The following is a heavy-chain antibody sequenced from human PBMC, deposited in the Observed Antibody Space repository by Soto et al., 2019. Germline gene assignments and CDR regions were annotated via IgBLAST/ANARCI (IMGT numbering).Heavy chain of an antibody. J-gene: IGHJ6*01. V-gene: IGHV3-33*01. CDR2: IWYDGSNT. CDR1: GFTFSSYG. D-gene: IGHD5-18*01. Sequence: QVQLVESGGGVVQPGRSLRLSCAASGFTFSSYGMHWVRQAPGKGLGWVAVIWYDGSNTYYADSVKGRFTISRDNSKNTLYLQMNSLRVEDTAVYYCARDMVDTAMAGGMDVWGQGTTFTFSS. CDR3: ARDMVDTAMAGGMDV.